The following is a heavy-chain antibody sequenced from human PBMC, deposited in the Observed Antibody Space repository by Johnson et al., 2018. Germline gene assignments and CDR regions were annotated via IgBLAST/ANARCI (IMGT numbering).Heavy chain of an antibody. CDR1: GFTFNTYA. CDR3: AKDIWTGYEPWYMDV. CDR2: ISGSGDNT. Sequence: VQLVESGGGLVQPGGSLRLSCAASGFTFNTYAMSWVSQAPGKGLECVSSISGSGDNTYYAESVKGRFTISRENSKNTLYLQKNSLRPEETAVYSCAKDIWTGYEPWYMDVWVKGTTVTVA. J-gene: IGHJ6*04. V-gene: IGHV3-23*04. D-gene: IGHD3/OR15-3a*01.